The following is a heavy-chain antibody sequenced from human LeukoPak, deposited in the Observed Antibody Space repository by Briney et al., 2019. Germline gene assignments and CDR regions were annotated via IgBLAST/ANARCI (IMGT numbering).Heavy chain of an antibody. V-gene: IGHV4-61*02. D-gene: IGHD2-15*01. CDR2: IYTSGST. J-gene: IGHJ4*02. CDR1: GGSISSGSYY. Sequence: PSQTLSLTCTVSGGSISSGSYYCSWLRQPAGKGLEWIGRIYTSGSTNYNPSLKSRVTISVDTSKNQFSLRLSSVTAADTAVYYCARVTPTHCSGGSCYSTYFDYWGQGTLVTVSS. CDR3: ARVTPTHCSGGSCYSTYFDY.